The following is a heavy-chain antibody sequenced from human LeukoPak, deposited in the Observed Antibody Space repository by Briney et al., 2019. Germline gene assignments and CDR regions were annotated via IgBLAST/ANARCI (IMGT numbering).Heavy chain of an antibody. Sequence: GGSLRLSCAASGFTFSSYEMNWVRQAPGKGLEWVSYIGSSGSTIYYADSVKGRFTISRDNAKNSLYLQMNSLRAEDTAVYYCARDLAWRSYYFDYWGQGTLVTVSS. CDR2: IGSSGSTI. V-gene: IGHV3-48*03. CDR1: GFTFSSYE. J-gene: IGHJ4*02. CDR3: ARDLAWRSYYFDY. D-gene: IGHD1-26*01.